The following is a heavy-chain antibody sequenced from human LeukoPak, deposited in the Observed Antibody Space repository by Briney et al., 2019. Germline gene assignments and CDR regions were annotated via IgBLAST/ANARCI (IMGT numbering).Heavy chain of an antibody. CDR3: ARDTVLSYDY. CDR1: GFPFSSYN. V-gene: IGHV3-48*01. CDR2: ISTRSII. Sequence: PGGSLRLSCAASGFPFSSYNMNWVRQASGKGLEWISYISTRSIIYYADSVKGRFTISRDNAKNSVYLQMNSLRAEDTAVYYCARDTVLSYDYWGQGTLVTVSS. J-gene: IGHJ4*02. D-gene: IGHD3-10*01.